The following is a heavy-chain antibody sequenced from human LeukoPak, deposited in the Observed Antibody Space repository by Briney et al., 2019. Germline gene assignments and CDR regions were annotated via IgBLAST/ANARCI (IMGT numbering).Heavy chain of an antibody. CDR1: GFTFSSYA. D-gene: IGHD2-15*01. CDR3: ARGYCSGGSCYTPTSYYYYGMDV. CDR2: TSSNGGST. Sequence: GGSLRLSCAASGFTFSSYAMHWVRQAPGKGLEYVSATSSNGGSTYYANSVKGRSTISRDNSKNTLYLQMGSLRAEDMAVYYCARGYCSGGSCYTPTSYYYYGMDVWGQGTTVTVSS. V-gene: IGHV3-64*01. J-gene: IGHJ6*02.